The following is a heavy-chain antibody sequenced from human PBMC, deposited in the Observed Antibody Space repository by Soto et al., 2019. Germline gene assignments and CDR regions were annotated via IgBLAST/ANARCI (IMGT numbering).Heavy chain of an antibody. V-gene: IGHV4-59*01. CDR1: GGSISSFY. CDR3: ATASSSGSSGELDY. D-gene: IGHD3-22*01. Sequence: SETLSLTCTVSGGSISSFYWSWIRQPPGKGLEWVGYVYNSGSTDYNPSLLSRVTISIDTSKNQFSLRLTSVTAADAAVYYCATASSSGSSGELDYWGQGTLVTVSS. J-gene: IGHJ4*02. CDR2: VYNSGST.